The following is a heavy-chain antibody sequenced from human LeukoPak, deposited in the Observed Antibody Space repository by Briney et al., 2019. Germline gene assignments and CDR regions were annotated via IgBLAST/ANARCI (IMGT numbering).Heavy chain of an antibody. J-gene: IGHJ4*02. CDR1: GFTFSSYW. V-gene: IGHV3-74*01. Sequence: PGGSLRLSCAASGFTFSSYWMHGVGQAPGKGLVGVSRINSDGSSTSYADSVKGRFTISRDNAKNTLYLQMNSLRAEDTAVYYCARVDTPGIAAAVDYWGQGTLVTVSS. CDR2: INSDGSST. CDR3: ARVDTPGIAAAVDY. D-gene: IGHD6-13*01.